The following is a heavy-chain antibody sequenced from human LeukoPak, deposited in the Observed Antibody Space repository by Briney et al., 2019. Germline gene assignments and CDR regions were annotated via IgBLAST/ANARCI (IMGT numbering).Heavy chain of an antibody. CDR2: INHNGNVN. Sequence: GGSLRLSCAASGFTFSSYWMNWARQAPGKGLEWVASINHNGNVNYYVDSVKGRFTISRDNAKNSLYLQMNSLRAEDTAVYYCARDPGVEGGGTDYWGQGTLVTVSS. CDR1: GFTFSSYW. V-gene: IGHV3-7*03. D-gene: IGHD3-16*01. CDR3: ARDPGVEGGGTDY. J-gene: IGHJ4*02.